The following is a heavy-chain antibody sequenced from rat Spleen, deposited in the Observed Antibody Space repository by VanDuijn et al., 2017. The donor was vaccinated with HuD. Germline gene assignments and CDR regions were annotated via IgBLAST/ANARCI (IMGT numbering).Heavy chain of an antibody. CDR3: TRDKGYYSASFDY. V-gene: IGHV5-25*01. D-gene: IGHD1-1*01. CDR1: GFTFSDYY. J-gene: IGHJ2*01. Sequence: EVRLVESGGLLVQPGRSMKVSCAASGFTFSDYYMAWVRQAPTKGLEWVASISTGGGNTYYRDSVKGRFTISRDNAKSTLYLQMNSLRSEDTATYYCTRDKGYYSASFDYWGQGVMVTVSS. CDR2: ISTGGGNT.